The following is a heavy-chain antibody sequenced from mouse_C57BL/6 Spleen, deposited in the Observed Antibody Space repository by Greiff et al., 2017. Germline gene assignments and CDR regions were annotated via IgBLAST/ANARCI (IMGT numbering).Heavy chain of an antibody. CDR1: GFTFSNYW. J-gene: IGHJ4*01. D-gene: IGHD4-1*01. CDR2: IRLKSDHYAT. V-gene: IGHV6-3*01. CDR3: MTGSSAIDY. Sequence: EVQGVESGGGLVQPGGSMKLSCVASGFTFSNYWMNWVRQSPEKGLEWVAQIRLKSDHYATHYAESVKGRFTISRDDSKSSVDLQMNNLSAEDTGIYYCMTGSSAIDYWGQGTSVTVSS.